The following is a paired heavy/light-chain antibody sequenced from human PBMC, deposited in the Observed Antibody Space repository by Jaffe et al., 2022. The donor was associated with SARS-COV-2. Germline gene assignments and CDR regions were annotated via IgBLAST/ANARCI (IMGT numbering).Heavy chain of an antibody. CDR3: ARERMNRGLDY. J-gene: IGHJ4*02. Sequence: QEQLVESGGGVVQPGRSRRLSCAASGFTFSSYAMHWVRQAPGKGLEWVAVISYDGRKTYHADSVKGRFIISRDNSKNILYLQMDRLTAGDTAVYFCARERMNRGLDYWGQGSLVTVSS. CDR2: ISYDGRKT. V-gene: IGHV3-30*04. D-gene: IGHD3-10*01. CDR1: GFTFSSYA.
Light chain of an antibody. CDR3: LQHYLDPWT. J-gene: IGKJ1*01. V-gene: IGKV1-17*01. CDR1: QDIRND. CDR2: SAS. Sequence: DIQMTQSPSSLSASVGDRVTITCRASQDIRNDLGWYQQKPGKAPNRLIYSASSLQSGVPSRFSGSGSGTEFTLTITSLQPEDFATYYCLQHYLDPWTFGQGTQVEIK.